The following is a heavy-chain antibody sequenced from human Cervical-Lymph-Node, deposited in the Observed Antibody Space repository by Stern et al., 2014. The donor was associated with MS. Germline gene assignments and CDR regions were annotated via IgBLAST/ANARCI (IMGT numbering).Heavy chain of an antibody. J-gene: IGHJ6*02. D-gene: IGHD3-9*01. CDR3: ARAPYDISRGMDV. Sequence: QMQLVQSGGEVKKPGASVKVSCKASGYTFTSYGISWVRQAPGKGLEWMGWIGAYNGNTNYAQNLQGRVTMTTDTSTSTAYMELRSLRSDDTAVYYCARAPYDISRGMDVWGQGTTVTVSS. CDR1: GYTFTSYG. V-gene: IGHV1-18*01. CDR2: IGAYNGNT.